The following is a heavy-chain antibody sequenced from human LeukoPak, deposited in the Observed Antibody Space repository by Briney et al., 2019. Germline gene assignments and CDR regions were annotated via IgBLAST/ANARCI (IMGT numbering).Heavy chain of an antibody. D-gene: IGHD2-15*01. J-gene: IGHJ4*02. V-gene: IGHV3-30*04. CDR3: ARDWLLGRPGYSGFDY. CDR2: ISYDGSNK. CDR1: GFTFSNYA. Sequence: GRSLRLSCAASGFTFSNYAMHWVRQAPGKGLEWVAVISYDGSNKHYADSVKGRFTISRDNSKNTLYLQMNSLRAEDTAVFYCARDWLLGRPGYSGFDYWGQGTLVTVSS.